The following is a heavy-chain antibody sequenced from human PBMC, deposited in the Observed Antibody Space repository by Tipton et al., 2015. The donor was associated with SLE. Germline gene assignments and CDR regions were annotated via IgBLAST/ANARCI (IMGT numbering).Heavy chain of an antibody. CDR1: GGSFSGYY. D-gene: IGHD3-10*01. J-gene: IGHJ6*03. V-gene: IGHV4-34*01. CDR3: ARGNYASESYYRLYMDV. Sequence: TLSLTCAVYGGSFSGYYWSWIRQPPGKGLEWIGEINHRGSTNYNPSLKSRVTISVDTSKNQFSLKLSSVTAADTAVYYCARGNYASESYYRLYMDVWGKGTTVTVSS. CDR2: INHRGST.